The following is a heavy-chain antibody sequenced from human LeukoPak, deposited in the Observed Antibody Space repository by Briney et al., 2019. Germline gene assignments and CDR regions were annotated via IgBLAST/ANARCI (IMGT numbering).Heavy chain of an antibody. J-gene: IGHJ4*02. D-gene: IGHD1-26*01. CDR3: ARVGSGATPFDY. V-gene: IGHV5-51*04. CDR1: GHSFPNFW. Sequence: GESLKISCPGYGHSFPNFWIGWARQMPVKGLEWMGIIYPGVSHTRHSPSFQGQVTITADKPINTAYLQWSSLKASDTVMYYCARVGSGATPFDYWGEGTLVTVSS. CDR2: IYPGVSHT.